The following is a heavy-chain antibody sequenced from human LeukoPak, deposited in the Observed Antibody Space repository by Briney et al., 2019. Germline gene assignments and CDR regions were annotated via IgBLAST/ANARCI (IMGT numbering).Heavy chain of an antibody. J-gene: IGHJ6*02. CDR1: GYTFADYY. CDR3: ARGPKDYYYYGMDV. CDR2: VNPKSGGT. V-gene: IGHV1-2*06. Sequence: ASVKVSCKASGYTFADYYIHWVRQAPGQGLEWMGRVNPKSGGTNYAQKFQGRVTMTRDTSISTAYMELNRLTSDDTAVYYCARGPKDYYYYGMDVWGQGTTVTVSS. D-gene: IGHD2-15*01.